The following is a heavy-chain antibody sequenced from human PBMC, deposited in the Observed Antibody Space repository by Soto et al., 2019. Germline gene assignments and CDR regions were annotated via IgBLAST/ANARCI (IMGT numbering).Heavy chain of an antibody. Sequence: QVQLVESGGGVVQPGRSLRLSCAASGFTFSSYGMHWVRQAPGKGLEWVAVIWYDGSNKYYADSVKGRFTIPRDNSKHPLDLQMSSLRAEDTAVYYRASGPFRYCSGASCWRMDYWGRRTLVTVSS. V-gene: IGHV3-33*01. J-gene: IGHJ4*02. CDR3: ASGPFRYCSGASCWRMDY. CDR2: IWYDGSNK. CDR1: GFTFSSYG. D-gene: IGHD2-15*01.